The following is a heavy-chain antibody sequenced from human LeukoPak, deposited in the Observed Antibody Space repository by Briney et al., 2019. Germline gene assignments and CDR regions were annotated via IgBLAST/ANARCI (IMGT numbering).Heavy chain of an antibody. CDR1: GGSISTYY. V-gene: IGHV4-59*01. J-gene: IGHJ4*02. CDR2: IYYSGST. Sequence: SETLSLTCTVSGGSISTYYWNWIRQPPGKGLEWIGYIYYSGSTNYNPSLKSRVTISVDTSKNQFSLKLSSVTAADTAVYYCARAGYYYDSSRPLDYWGQGTLVTVSS. D-gene: IGHD3-22*01. CDR3: ARAGYYYDSSRPLDY.